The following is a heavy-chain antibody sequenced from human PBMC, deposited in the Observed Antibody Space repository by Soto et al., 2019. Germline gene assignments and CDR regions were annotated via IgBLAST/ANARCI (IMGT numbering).Heavy chain of an antibody. Sequence: EVQLLESGGGLVQPGGSLRLSCAASGFTFSSYAMSWVRQAPGKGLEWVSAISGSGGSTYYADSVKGRFTISRDNSKNTMYLQMNSLRAEDTAVYYCAKKDYYTEQFDYWGQGTLVTVSS. CDR1: GFTFSSYA. CDR3: AKKDYYTEQFDY. J-gene: IGHJ4*02. V-gene: IGHV3-23*01. D-gene: IGHD3-22*01. CDR2: ISGSGGST.